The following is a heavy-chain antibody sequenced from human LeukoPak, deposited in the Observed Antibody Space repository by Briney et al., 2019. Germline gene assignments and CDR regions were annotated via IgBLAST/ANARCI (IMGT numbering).Heavy chain of an antibody. J-gene: IGHJ2*01. Sequence: ASVKVPCKASGFTLTNFDINWVRQATGQGLEWMGWMNSNTGNTGYAQEFQGRVTMTRDTSIGTAYMELTNLRSKDTAVYYCARGRRGSSGPWSWYLDLWGRGTLVTASS. D-gene: IGHD3-22*01. V-gene: IGHV1-8*01. CDR1: GFTLTNFD. CDR3: ARGRRGSSGPWSWYLDL. CDR2: MNSNTGNT.